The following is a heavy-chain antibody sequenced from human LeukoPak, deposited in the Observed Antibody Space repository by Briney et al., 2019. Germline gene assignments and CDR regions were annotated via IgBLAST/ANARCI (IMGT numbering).Heavy chain of an antibody. D-gene: IGHD3-16*01. J-gene: IGHJ4*02. CDR1: GSSISSVSHY. CDR3: ARRWGNIVGVTYEY. Sequence: SETLSLTCTISGSSISSVSHYWGWIRQPPGKGLEWIGDIYYTGSTYYSPSLRSRVTMSVHTSENQFSLRLNSVTAVDTAVYYCARRWGNIVGVTYEYWGQGTLVTVSS. CDR2: IYYTGST. V-gene: IGHV4-39*01.